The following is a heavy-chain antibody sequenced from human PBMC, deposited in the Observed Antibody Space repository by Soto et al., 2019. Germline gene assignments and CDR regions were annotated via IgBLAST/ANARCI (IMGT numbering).Heavy chain of an antibody. J-gene: IGHJ1*01. D-gene: IGHD6-19*01. Sequence: DVQLLESGGGLVQPGGSLRLSCAASGFTFSSYAMSWVRQAPGQGLEWVSKIGGRDGSTDYADAVKGRFTISRDNSKNTLHLQMSSLRAEDTAVYYCAREDSGWYGEFFQHWGQGTLVTVPS. CDR1: GFTFSSYA. CDR2: IGGRDGST. CDR3: AREDSGWYGEFFQH. V-gene: IGHV3-23*01.